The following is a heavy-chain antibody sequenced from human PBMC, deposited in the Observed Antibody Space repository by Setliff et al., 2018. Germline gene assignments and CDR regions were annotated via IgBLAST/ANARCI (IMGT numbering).Heavy chain of an antibody. Sequence: PGESLKISCKASGYSFTSYWIGWVRQMPGKGLEWMGIIYPGDSDTRYSPSFQGQVTISADKSISTAYLQWSSLKASDTAMYYCARSGGGYDFWSGYLVSHYYYYYYMDVWGKGTTVTVSS. V-gene: IGHV5-51*01. CDR3: ARSGGGYDFWSGYLVSHYYYYYYMDV. J-gene: IGHJ6*03. CDR1: GYSFTSYW. D-gene: IGHD3-3*01. CDR2: IYPGDSDT.